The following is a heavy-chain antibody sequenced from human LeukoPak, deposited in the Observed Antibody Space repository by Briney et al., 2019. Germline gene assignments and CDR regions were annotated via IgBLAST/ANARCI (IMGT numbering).Heavy chain of an antibody. V-gene: IGHV3-53*01. D-gene: IGHD3-22*01. CDR2: IYSGGST. CDR3: ATRYDSSGYLGDY. CDR1: GFTVSSNY. Sequence: GGSLRLSCAASGFTVSSNYMSWVRQAPGKGLEWVSVIYSGGSTYYADSVKVRFTISRDNSKNTLYLQMNSLRAEDTAVYYCATRYDSSGYLGDYWGQGTLVTVSS. J-gene: IGHJ4*02.